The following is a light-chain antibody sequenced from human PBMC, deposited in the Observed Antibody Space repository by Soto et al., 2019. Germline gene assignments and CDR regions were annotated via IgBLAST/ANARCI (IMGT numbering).Light chain of an antibody. J-gene: IGKJ2*01. CDR2: VAS. Sequence: IVLTQSPGTLSLSPGERATLSCRASQRVSSRYLACYQQKPDHAHRLLIHVASITATGISDRLSGSGSGMDFSLTMSRLEPEDFAVYFSQRYGSSPPFTFGQGT. V-gene: IGKV3-20*01. CDR1: QRVSSRY. CDR3: QRYGSSPPFT.